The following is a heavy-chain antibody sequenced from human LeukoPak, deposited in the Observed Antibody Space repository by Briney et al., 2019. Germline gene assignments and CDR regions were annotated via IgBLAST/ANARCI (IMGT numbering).Heavy chain of an antibody. CDR2: ISSSSSYT. J-gene: IGHJ4*02. CDR1: GFTFSDYY. V-gene: IGHV3-11*06. CDR3: AREVEGYCSSTSCYDAANFDY. D-gene: IGHD2-2*01. Sequence: GGSLRLSCAASGFTFSDYYMSWIRQAPGKGLEWISYISSSSSYTNYADSVKGRFTISRDNAKNSLYLQMNSLRAEDTAVYYCAREVEGYCSSTSCYDAANFDYWGQGTLVTVSS.